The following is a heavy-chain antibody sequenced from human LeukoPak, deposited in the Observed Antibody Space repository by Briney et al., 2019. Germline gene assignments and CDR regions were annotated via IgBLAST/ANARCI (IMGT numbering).Heavy chain of an antibody. CDR1: GFTFNTYT. J-gene: IGHJ4*02. CDR3: VRQSEGLDY. Sequence: GGSLRLSCAASGFTFNTYTMHWVRQAPGKGLEWVSVIEQNESNKYYADSVRGRFTISRDNSKNTLYLQMSSLTAEDTAVYFCVRQSEGLDYWGQGTLVTVSS. CDR2: IEQNESNK. V-gene: IGHV3-30-3*01.